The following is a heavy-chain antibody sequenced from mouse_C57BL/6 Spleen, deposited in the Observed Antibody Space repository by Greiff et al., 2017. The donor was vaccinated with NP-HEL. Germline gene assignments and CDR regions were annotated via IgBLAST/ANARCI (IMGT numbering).Heavy chain of an antibody. Sequence: VQLQQSGPELVKPGASVKMSCKASGYTFTDYNMHWVKQSHGKSLEWIGYINPNNGGTSYNQKFKGKATLTVNKSSSTAYMELRSLTSEDSAVYYWAREAENYYGSSNYFDYWGQGTTLTVSS. D-gene: IGHD1-1*01. J-gene: IGHJ2*01. CDR1: GYTFTDYN. CDR3: AREAENYYGSSNYFDY. CDR2: INPNNGGT. V-gene: IGHV1-22*01.